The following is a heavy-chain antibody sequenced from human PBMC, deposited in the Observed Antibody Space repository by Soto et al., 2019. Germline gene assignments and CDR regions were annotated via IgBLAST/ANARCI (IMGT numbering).Heavy chain of an antibody. V-gene: IGHV4-59*01. CDR2: IYYSGS. CDR1: GGSISSYY. Sequence: QVQLQESGPGLVKPSETLSLTCTVSGGSISSYYWSWIRPPPGKGLEWIGYIYYSGSYNNTSPKSLVTISVDTSKNQFSQKLSSVTAADTAVYYCARNQALEIWCQGTMVTVSS. J-gene: IGHJ3*02. CDR3: ARNQALEI.